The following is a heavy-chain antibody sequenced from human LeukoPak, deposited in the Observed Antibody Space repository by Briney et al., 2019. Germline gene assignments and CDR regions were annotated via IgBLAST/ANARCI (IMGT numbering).Heavy chain of an antibody. CDR3: ARDPANYDILTGYGDY. V-gene: IGHV1-69*04. J-gene: IGHJ4*02. D-gene: IGHD3-9*01. CDR2: IIPILGIA. Sequence: ASVKVSCKASGGTFSSYAISWVRQAPGQGLEWMGRIIPILGIANYAQKFQGRVTITADKSTSTAYMELSSLRSEDTAVYYCARDPANYDILTGYGDYWGQGTLVTVSS. CDR1: GGTFSSYA.